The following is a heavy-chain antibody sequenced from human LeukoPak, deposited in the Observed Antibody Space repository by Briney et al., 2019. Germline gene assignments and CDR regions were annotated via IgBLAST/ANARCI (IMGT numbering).Heavy chain of an antibody. J-gene: IGHJ4*02. D-gene: IGHD2-2*01. CDR2: ISGYNGNT. CDR1: GGTFSSYA. CDR3: ARTCSSATCYSPV. V-gene: IGHV1-18*01. Sequence: ASVKVSCKASGGTFSSYAISWVRQAPGQGLEWVGWISGYNGNTNYAQKLQGRVTMTTDTSTSTAYMELRSLISDDTAVYYCARTCSSATCYSPVWGQGTLVTVSS.